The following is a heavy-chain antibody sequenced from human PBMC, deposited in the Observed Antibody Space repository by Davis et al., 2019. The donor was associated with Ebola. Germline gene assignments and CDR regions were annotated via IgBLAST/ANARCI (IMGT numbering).Heavy chain of an antibody. CDR3: ARGGGLRFLEWFVEGLDYYYYMDV. J-gene: IGHJ6*03. V-gene: IGHV4-59*01. CDR2: IYYSGST. CDR1: GGSISSYY. Sequence: PSETLSLTCTVSGGSISSYYWSWIRQPPGKGLEWIGYIYYSGSTNYNPSLKSRVTISVDTSKNQFSLKLSSVTAADTAVYYCARGGGLRFLEWFVEGLDYYYYMDVWGKGTTVTVSS. D-gene: IGHD3-3*01.